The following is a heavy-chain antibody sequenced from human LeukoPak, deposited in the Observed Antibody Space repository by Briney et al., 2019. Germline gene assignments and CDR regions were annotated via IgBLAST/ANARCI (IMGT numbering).Heavy chain of an antibody. CDR2: IGAGGSDT. J-gene: IGHJ3*01. Sequence: GGSLRLSCVASGFTFSDYAMSWVRQARGGGGEWVSGIGAGGSDTYSAAPVTGRFTISRDNSKNTLSLQMTSLRAEDTAIYFCARDRRTLDSFDVWGQGTMVTVSS. CDR3: ARDRRTLDSFDV. CDR1: GFTFSDYA. V-gene: IGHV3-23*01. D-gene: IGHD2-15*01.